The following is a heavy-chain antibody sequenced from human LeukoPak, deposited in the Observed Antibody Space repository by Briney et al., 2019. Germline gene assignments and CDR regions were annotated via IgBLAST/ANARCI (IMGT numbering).Heavy chain of an antibody. CDR3: ARDAYSGSYYGWFDP. V-gene: IGHV4-61*02. CDR1: GGSISSGSYY. D-gene: IGHD1-26*01. CDR2: IYTSGST. J-gene: IGHJ5*02. Sequence: SETLSLTCTVSGGSISSGSYYGSWIRQPAGKGLVWIGRIYTSGSTNYNPSLKSRVTISVDTSKNQFSLKLSSVTAADTAVYYCARDAYSGSYYGWFDPWGQGTLVTVSS.